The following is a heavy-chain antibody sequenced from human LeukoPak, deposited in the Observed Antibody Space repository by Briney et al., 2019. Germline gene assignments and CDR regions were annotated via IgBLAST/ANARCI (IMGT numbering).Heavy chain of an antibody. J-gene: IGHJ4*02. D-gene: IGHD2-21*02. CDR2: MNPNSGNT. Sequence: ASVKVSCKASGYTFTSYDINWVRQATGQGLEWMGWMNPNSGNTGYAQKFQGRVTMTRNTSISTACMELSSLRSEDTAVYYCARANSYCGGDCYPDYWGQGTLVTVSS. V-gene: IGHV1-8*01. CDR3: ARANSYCGGDCYPDY. CDR1: GYTFTSYD.